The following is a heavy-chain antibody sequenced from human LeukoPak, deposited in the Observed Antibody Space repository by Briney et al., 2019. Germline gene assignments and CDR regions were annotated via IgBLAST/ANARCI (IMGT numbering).Heavy chain of an antibody. CDR2: IYTSGST. J-gene: IGHJ4*02. CDR3: ARALSNRLPIVVEYFDY. D-gene: IGHD3-16*01. V-gene: IGHV4-61*02. CDR1: GGSISSGSYY. Sequence: MASETLSLTCTVSGGSISSGSYYWSWIRQPAGKGLEWIGRIYTSGSTNYNPSLKSRVTISVDTSKSQFSLKLSSVTAADTAVYYCARALSNRLPIVVEYFDYWGQGTLVTVSS.